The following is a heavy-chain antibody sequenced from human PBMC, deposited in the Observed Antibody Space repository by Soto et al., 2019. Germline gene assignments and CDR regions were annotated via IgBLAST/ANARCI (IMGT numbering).Heavy chain of an antibody. J-gene: IGHJ4*02. D-gene: IGHD2-21*02. V-gene: IGHV3-23*01. Sequence: GGSLRLSCSISGFTSGNYDMNWVRQAPRPGLEWLYVIGGSGLVACSADSVKGRFTVSSDKRESTVVLRLTNLTLEDTAISYCAQTERFWVRFRWGQGTLCTVAS. CDR1: GFTSGNYD. CDR2: IGGSGLVA. CDR3: AQTERFWVRFR.